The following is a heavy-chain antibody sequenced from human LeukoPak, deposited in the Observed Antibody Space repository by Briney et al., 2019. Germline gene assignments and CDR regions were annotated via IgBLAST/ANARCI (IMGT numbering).Heavy chain of an antibody. CDR2: ISASGDIT. V-gene: IGHV3-23*01. CDR1: GFIFSYYT. D-gene: IGHD2-15*01. J-gene: IGHJ3*02. Sequence: GGSLRLSCAASGFIFSYYTMHWVRQAPGKGLEWVSGISASGDITYYVDSVKGRFTISRDNSKNTLYLQMNSLRAEDTAIYYCAKVRPSQGGPDAFDIWGQGTMVTVSS. CDR3: AKVRPSQGGPDAFDI.